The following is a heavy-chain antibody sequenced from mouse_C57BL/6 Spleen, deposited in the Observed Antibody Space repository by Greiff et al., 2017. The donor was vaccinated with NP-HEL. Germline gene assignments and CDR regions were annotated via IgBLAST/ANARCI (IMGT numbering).Heavy chain of an antibody. D-gene: IGHD1-1*01. V-gene: IGHV5-4*01. CDR2: ISDGGSYT. J-gene: IGHJ3*01. CDR1: GFTFSSYA. CDR3: ARDSSYYYGSSYGSWFAY. Sequence: EVQLVESGGGLVKPGGSLKLSCAASGFTFSSYAMSWVRQTPEKRLEWVATISDGGSYTYYPDNVKGRFTISRDNAKNNLYLQMSHLKSEDTAMYYCARDSSYYYGSSYGSWFAYWGQGTLVTVSA.